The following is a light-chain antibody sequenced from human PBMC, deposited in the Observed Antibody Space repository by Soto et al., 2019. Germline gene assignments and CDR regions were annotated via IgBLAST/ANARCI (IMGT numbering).Light chain of an antibody. CDR3: PHYYSTPLT. CDR1: QSVVYSSNNKNY. J-gene: IGKJ1*01. V-gene: IGKV4-1*01. CDR2: WAS. Sequence: DLVMTQSPDSLAVSRGERATINCKSSQSVVYSSNNKNYLSWYQQRPGQPPKLLMYWASTRESGVPDRFSGSGSGTDFTLTISSLQAEDVAVSYCPHYYSTPLTVGQGTKVEIK.